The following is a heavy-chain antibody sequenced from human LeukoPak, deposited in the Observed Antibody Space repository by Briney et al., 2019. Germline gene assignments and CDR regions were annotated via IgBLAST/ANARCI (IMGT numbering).Heavy chain of an antibody. CDR3: ARGLWFGTEYFQH. V-gene: IGHV3-23*01. J-gene: IGHJ1*01. CDR1: GFTFSSYA. D-gene: IGHD3-10*01. Sequence: PGGSLRLSCAASGFTFSSYAMSWVRQAPGKGLEWVSAISGSGGSTYYADSVKGRFTISRDNSKNTLYLQMNSLRAEDTAVYYCARGLWFGTEYFQHWGQGTLVTVSS. CDR2: ISGSGGST.